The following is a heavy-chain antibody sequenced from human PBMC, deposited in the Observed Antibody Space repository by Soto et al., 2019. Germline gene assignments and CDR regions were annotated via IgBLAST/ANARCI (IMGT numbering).Heavy chain of an antibody. CDR3: TRGPPRVQWFDP. J-gene: IGHJ5*02. CDR2: IYFTGST. Sequence: SETLSLTCTVSGGAVSSGTYYWGWIRQPPGKGLEWIGHIYFTGSTNYNPSLKSRVTMSLDTSRNQFSLKLSSVTAADTAVYYCTRGPPRVQWFDPWGLGTLVTVSS. V-gene: IGHV4-61*01. CDR1: GGAVSSGTYY.